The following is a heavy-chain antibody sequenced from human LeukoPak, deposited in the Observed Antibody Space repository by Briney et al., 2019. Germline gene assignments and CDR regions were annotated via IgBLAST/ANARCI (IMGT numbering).Heavy chain of an antibody. D-gene: IGHD3-22*01. Sequence: PSETLSLTCTVSGGSISSYYWSWIRQPPGKGLEWIGYIYYSGSTNYNPSLKSRVTISVDTSKNQFSLKLSSVTAVDTAVYYCARGVRGSGYRLYYYYGMDVWGQGTTVTVSS. J-gene: IGHJ6*02. CDR1: GGSISSYY. CDR2: IYYSGST. V-gene: IGHV4-59*12. CDR3: ARGVRGSGYRLYYYYGMDV.